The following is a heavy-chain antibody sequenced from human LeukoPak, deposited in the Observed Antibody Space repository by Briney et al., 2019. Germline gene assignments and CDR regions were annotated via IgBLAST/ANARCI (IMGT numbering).Heavy chain of an antibody. Sequence: ASVKVSCKASGYTFTSYGINWVRQAPGQGLEWMGWISAYNGNTNYAQKLQGRVTMTTDTSTSTAYMELRSLRSDDTAVYYCARDFGSGMGRNGLFDYWGQGTLVTVSS. CDR3: ARDFGSGMGRNGLFDY. D-gene: IGHD3-10*01. CDR2: ISAYNGNT. CDR1: GYTFTSYG. V-gene: IGHV1-18*01. J-gene: IGHJ4*02.